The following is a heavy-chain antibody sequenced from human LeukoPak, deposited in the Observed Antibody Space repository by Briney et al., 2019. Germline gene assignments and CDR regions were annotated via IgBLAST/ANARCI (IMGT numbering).Heavy chain of an antibody. Sequence: PSETLSLTCTVSGGSLNTYFWSWIRQPPGKGLEWIGFIYYTGSTKYNPSLKSRVTMSVDTSRNHFSLKLNSLTTADTAVYYCARAPYYDIWSGYSDNCFDPWGQGTLVTVSS. CDR1: GGSLNTYF. J-gene: IGHJ5*02. CDR2: IYYTGST. V-gene: IGHV4-59*01. D-gene: IGHD3-3*01. CDR3: ARAPYYDIWSGYSDNCFDP.